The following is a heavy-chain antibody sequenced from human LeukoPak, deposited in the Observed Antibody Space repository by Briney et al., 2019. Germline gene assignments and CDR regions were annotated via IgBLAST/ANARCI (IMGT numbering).Heavy chain of an antibody. D-gene: IGHD2-21*02. Sequence: GGSLRPSCAASAFTFSNYGMHWVRQAPGKGLEWVAVTSYDGSDKYYADSVKGRFTISRDNSKNTLYLQMNSLRADDTAVYYCAKDISGGDCPDYWGQGTLVTVSS. CDR3: AKDISGGDCPDY. J-gene: IGHJ4*02. CDR2: TSYDGSDK. V-gene: IGHV3-30*18. CDR1: AFTFSNYG.